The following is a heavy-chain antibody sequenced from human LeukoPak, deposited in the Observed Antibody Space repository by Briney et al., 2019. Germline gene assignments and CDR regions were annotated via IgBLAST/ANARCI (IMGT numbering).Heavy chain of an antibody. V-gene: IGHV3-7*01. CDR3: ARARGGYDLDY. J-gene: IGHJ4*02. CDR1: GFTFSSYW. CDR2: IKQDGGEK. Sequence: PSGGSLRLSCAASGFTFSSYWMSWVRQAPGKGREWVANIKQDGGEKYYVESVKGRFTISRDNVKNSLYLQMNSLRVEDTAVYYCARARGGYDLDYWGQGTLVTVSS. D-gene: IGHD5-12*01.